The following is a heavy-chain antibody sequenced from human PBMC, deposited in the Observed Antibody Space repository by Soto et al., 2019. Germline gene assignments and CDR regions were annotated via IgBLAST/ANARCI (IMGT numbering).Heavy chain of an antibody. CDR2: ISSSSSYI. CDR1: GFTFSSYS. CDR3: VPAYPPGPPFYFDY. Sequence: GGSLRLSCAASGFTFSSYSMNWVRQAPGKGLEWVSSISSSSSYIYYADSVKGRFTISRDNAKNSLYLQMNSLRAEDTAVYYCVPAYPPGPPFYFDYWGQGTLVTVSS. J-gene: IGHJ4*02. V-gene: IGHV3-21*01.